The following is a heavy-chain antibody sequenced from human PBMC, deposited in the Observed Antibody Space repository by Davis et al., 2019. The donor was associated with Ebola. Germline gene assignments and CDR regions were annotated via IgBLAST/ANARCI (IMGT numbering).Heavy chain of an antibody. CDR2: IYYSGST. V-gene: IGHV4-61*08. Sequence: MPSETLFLTCTVSGGSISSGGYYWSWIRQHPGKGLEWIGYIYYSGSTNYNPSLKSRVTISVDTSKNQFSLKLSSVTAADTAVYYCARDLYYYDSCGYYKVDAFDIWGQGTMVTVSS. CDR3: ARDLYYYDSCGYYKVDAFDI. J-gene: IGHJ3*02. D-gene: IGHD3-22*01. CDR1: GGSISSGGYY.